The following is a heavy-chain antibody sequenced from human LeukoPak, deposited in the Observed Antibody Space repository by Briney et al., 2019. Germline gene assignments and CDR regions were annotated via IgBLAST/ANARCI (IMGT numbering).Heavy chain of an antibody. CDR1: GYTFTVYY. D-gene: IGHD4-17*01. V-gene: IGHV1-2*02. CDR3: ARAAVTTLPYFDY. Sequence: ASVKVSCTASGYTFTVYYMHWVRQAPGQGLEWMGWVNPNGGATNYAQKFQGRVTMTRDTSISTAYMELSRLRSDDTAVYYCARAAVTTLPYFDYWGQGTLVTVSS. J-gene: IGHJ4*02. CDR2: VNPNGGAT.